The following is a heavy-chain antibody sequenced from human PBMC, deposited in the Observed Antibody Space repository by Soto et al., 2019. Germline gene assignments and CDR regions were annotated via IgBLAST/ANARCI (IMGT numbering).Heavy chain of an antibody. CDR1: GFTFSSYG. CDR2: ISYDGSNK. CDR3: AKTLAPWLPLRWSDP. J-gene: IGHJ5*02. Sequence: QVQLVESGGGVVQPGRSLRLSCAASGFTFSSYGMHWVRQAPGKGLEWVAVISYDGSNKYYADSVKGRFTISRDNSEYTLDQQMNRRRAEDRAVHYCAKTLAPWLPLRWSDPWGQGTLVTVSS. V-gene: IGHV3-30*18. D-gene: IGHD6-19*01.